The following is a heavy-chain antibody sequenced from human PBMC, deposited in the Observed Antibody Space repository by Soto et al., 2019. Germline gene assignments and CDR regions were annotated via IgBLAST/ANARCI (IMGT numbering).Heavy chain of an antibody. CDR3: ARAWVGDHHPYYFDY. D-gene: IGHD2-21*02. CDR2: ISSSSSYI. CDR1: GFTFSSYS. J-gene: IGHJ4*02. V-gene: IGHV3-21*01. Sequence: PGGSLRLSCAASGFTFSSYSMNWVRQAPGKGLEWVSSISSSSSYIYYADSVKGRFTISRDNAKNSLYLQMNSLRAEDTAVYYCARAWVGDHHPYYFDYWGQGTLVTVSS.